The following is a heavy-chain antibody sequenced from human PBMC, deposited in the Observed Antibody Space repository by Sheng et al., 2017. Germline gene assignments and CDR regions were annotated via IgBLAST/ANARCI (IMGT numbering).Heavy chain of an antibody. CDR1: GGSFSGYY. J-gene: IGHJ4*01. CDR2: VNHSGST. Sequence: QVQLQQWGAGLLKPSETLSLTCAVYGGSFSGYYWSWIRQPPREGAWSGLGKVNHSGSTNYNPSLKSRVTISVDTSKNQFSLKLSSVTAADTAVYYCARAGLVVRQRQYYFDYWGHGTLVTVSS. D-gene: IGHD3-22*01. V-gene: IGHV4-34*01. CDR3: ARAGLVVRQRQYYFDY.